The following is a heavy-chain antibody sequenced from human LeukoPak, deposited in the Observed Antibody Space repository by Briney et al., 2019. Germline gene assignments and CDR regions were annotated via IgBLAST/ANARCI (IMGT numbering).Heavy chain of an antibody. J-gene: IGHJ1*01. CDR3: ASYDGYGDYRYFQH. CDR2: IYYSGST. D-gene: IGHD4-17*01. CDR1: GGSIRTYY. Sequence: SETLSLTCTVSGGSIRTYYWSWIRQHPGKGLEWIGYIYYSGSTYYNPSLKSRVTISVDTSKNQFSLKLSSVTAADTAVYYCASYDGYGDYRYFQHWGQGTLVTVSS. V-gene: IGHV4-59*06.